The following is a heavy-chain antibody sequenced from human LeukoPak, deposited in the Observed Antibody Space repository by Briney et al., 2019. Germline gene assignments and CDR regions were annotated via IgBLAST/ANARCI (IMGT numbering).Heavy chain of an antibody. CDR3: ARTAEYSSGRHDY. Sequence: GASVKVSCKASGGTFSSYAISWVRQAPGQGLEWMGGIIPIFGTANYAQKFQGRVTITADESTSTAYMELSSLRSEDTAVYYCARTAEYSSGRHDYRGQGTLVTVSS. CDR2: IIPIFGTA. CDR1: GGTFSSYA. V-gene: IGHV1-69*13. D-gene: IGHD6-19*01. J-gene: IGHJ4*02.